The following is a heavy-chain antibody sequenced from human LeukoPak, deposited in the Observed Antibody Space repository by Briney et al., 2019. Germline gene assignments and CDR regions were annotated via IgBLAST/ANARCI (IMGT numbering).Heavy chain of an antibody. CDR3: ARVGPGYCSGGSCYSSLLDAFDI. D-gene: IGHD2-15*01. J-gene: IGHJ3*02. V-gene: IGHV4-34*01. CDR2: INHSGST. CDR1: GGSFSGYY. Sequence: SETLSLTCAVYGGSFSGYYWSWIRQPPGKGLEWIGEINHSGSTNYNPSLKSRVTISVDTSKNQFSLKLSSVTAADTAVYYCARVGPGYCSGGSCYSSLLDAFDIWGQGTMVTVSS.